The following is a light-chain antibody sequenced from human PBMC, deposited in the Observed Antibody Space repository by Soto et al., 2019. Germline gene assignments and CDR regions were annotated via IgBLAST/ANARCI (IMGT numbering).Light chain of an antibody. CDR1: SSDVGGYNY. CDR3: VSYTSTSTPVV. Sequence: QSALTQPASVSGSPGQSITIPCTGTSSDVGGYNYVSWYQQHPGKAPKLMIYDVTDRPSGVSNRFSGSKSGDTASLTISGLQAEDEADYYCVSYTSTSTPVVIGGGTKLTVL. CDR2: DVT. V-gene: IGLV2-14*03. J-gene: IGLJ2*01.